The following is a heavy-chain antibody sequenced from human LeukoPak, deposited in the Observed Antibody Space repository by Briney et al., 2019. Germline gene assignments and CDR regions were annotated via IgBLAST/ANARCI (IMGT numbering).Heavy chain of an antibody. D-gene: IGHD5-18*01. J-gene: IGHJ4*02. CDR1: GFTFSDYA. CDR3: ARARVFGGYNRHPFDY. Sequence: GGSLRLSCAASGFTFSDYAMNWVRQAPGKGLEWVSSISSSSSYIYYADSVKGRFTISRDNAKNSLYLQMNSLRAEDTAVYYCARARVFGGYNRHPFDYWGQGTLVTVSS. V-gene: IGHV3-21*01. CDR2: ISSSSSYI.